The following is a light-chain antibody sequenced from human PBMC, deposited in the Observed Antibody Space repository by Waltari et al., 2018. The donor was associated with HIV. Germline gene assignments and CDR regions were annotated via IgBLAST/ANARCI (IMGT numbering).Light chain of an antibody. J-gene: IGKJ2*01. V-gene: IGKV3-20*01. CDR3: QQYDSSPPYT. Sequence: ENVMTQSPATLSVSPGERVTFTCRASQSVSSSYLAWYQQKPGQAPRLLIYGASSRATGIPDRFSGSGSGTDFTLTISRLEPEDFAVYYCQQYDSSPPYTFGQGTKLEIK. CDR2: GAS. CDR1: QSVSSSY.